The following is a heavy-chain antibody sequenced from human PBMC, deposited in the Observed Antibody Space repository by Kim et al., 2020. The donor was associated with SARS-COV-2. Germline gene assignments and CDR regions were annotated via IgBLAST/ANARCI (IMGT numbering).Heavy chain of an antibody. CDR2: ISGSGGST. V-gene: IGHV3-23*01. CDR3: AKGWFGEFHYFDY. Sequence: GGSLRLSCAASGFTFSSYAMSWVRQAPGKGLEWVSAISGSGGSTYYADSVKGRITISRDNSKNTLYLQMNSLRAEDTAVYYCAKGWFGEFHYFDYWGQGTLVTVSS. CDR1: GFTFSSYA. D-gene: IGHD3-10*01. J-gene: IGHJ4*02.